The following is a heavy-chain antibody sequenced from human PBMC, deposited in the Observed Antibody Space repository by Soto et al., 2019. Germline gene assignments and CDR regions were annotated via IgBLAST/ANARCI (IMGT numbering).Heavy chain of an antibody. V-gene: IGHV3-7*03. J-gene: IGHJ6*02. CDR3: ARDPALGVYEDEDFYYGMDV. CDR2: IKRDGSEK. CDR1: GFRFSSYW. Sequence: EVQLVESGGGLVQPGGSLRLSCEASGFRFSSYWMGWIRQAPGKGLEWVANIKRDGSEKYYVDSVKGRFTISRDNTKNSVYLQMNSLRAEDTAVYYCARDPALGVYEDEDFYYGMDVWGQGTTVTVSS. D-gene: IGHD3-10*01.